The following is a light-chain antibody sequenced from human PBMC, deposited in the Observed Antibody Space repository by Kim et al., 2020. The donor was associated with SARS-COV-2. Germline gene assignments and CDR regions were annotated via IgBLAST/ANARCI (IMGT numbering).Light chain of an antibody. CDR3: NSRDTGGDHLI. Sequence: SSELTQDPAVSVALGQTVRITCQGESLRTYVASWYQQKPGQAPVLVIFAKNSRPSGIPDRFSASTSRNTASLTITESQAEDEAVYYCNSRDTGGDHLIFG. CDR1: SLRTYV. J-gene: IGLJ2*01. V-gene: IGLV3-19*01. CDR2: AKN.